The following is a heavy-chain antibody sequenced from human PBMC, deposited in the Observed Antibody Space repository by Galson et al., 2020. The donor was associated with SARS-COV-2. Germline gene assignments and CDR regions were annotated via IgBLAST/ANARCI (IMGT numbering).Heavy chain of an antibody. CDR1: GGSISSTDSY. Sequence: SETLSLTCTVSGGSISSTDSYWSWIRQSPGKGLEWIGYTYYSGNNYYNPSLKSRVTMSVDTSKNQFSLKLTSVTAADTAVYYCARDFWSRYYLDSWGQGTPVTVSS. J-gene: IGHJ4*02. D-gene: IGHD3-3*01. CDR2: TYYSGNN. CDR3: ARDFWSRYYLDS. V-gene: IGHV4-30-4*01.